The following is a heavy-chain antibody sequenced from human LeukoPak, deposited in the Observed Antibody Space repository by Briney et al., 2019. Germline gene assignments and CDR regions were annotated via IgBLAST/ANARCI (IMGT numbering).Heavy chain of an antibody. CDR2: INPNSGGT. V-gene: IGHV1-2*02. CDR3: ARYFYDSSGSSSDAFDI. D-gene: IGHD3-22*01. J-gene: IGHJ3*02. CDR1: GYXFTGYY. Sequence: ASVKVSCKTSGYXFTGYYIHWVRQAPGQGLEWMGWINPNSGGTNYAQRFQGRVTMTRDTSMSTAYMELSRLRSDDSAVYYCARYFYDSSGSSSDAFDIWGQGIMVTVSS.